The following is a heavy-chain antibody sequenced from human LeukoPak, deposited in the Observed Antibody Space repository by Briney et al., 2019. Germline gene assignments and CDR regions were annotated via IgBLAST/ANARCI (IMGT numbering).Heavy chain of an antibody. CDR1: GFTFSSYE. V-gene: IGHV3-48*03. J-gene: IGHJ4*02. CDR2: ISSSGSTI. CDR3: ARDLGARVPAAIDY. D-gene: IGHD2-2*01. Sequence: PGGSLRLSCAASGFTFSSYEMNWVRQAPGKGLEWVSYISSSGSTIYYADSVKGRFTISRDNAKNSLYLQMNSLRAEDTAVYYCARDLGARVPAAIDYWGQGTLVTVSS.